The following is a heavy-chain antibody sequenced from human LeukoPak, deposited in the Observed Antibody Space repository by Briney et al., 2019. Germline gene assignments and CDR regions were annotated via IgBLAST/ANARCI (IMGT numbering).Heavy chain of an antibody. CDR2: INHSGST. V-gene: IGHV4-34*01. J-gene: IGHJ6*04. D-gene: IGHD3-10*01. CDR1: GGSFSGYY. Sequence: PSETLSLTCAVYGGSFSGYYWSWIRQPPGKGLEWIGEINHSGSTNYNPSLKSRVTISVDTSKNQFSLKLSSVTAADMAVYYCARWGVHYYYYGMDVWGKGTTVTVSS. CDR3: ARWGVHYYYYGMDV.